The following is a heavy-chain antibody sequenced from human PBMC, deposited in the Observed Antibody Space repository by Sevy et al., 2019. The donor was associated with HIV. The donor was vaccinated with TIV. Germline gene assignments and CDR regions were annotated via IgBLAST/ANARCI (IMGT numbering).Heavy chain of an antibody. CDR3: AGGRFDSTGSFDAFDI. CDR2: IYGSAGVT. D-gene: IGHD3-22*01. V-gene: IGHV3-23*01. Sequence: GGSLRLSCAASGITFSGYAMNWVRQAPGKGLDWVSTIYGSAGVTYYADSVKGRFTISRDNSKNTLFLQMNNLRAEDTAVYYCAGGRFDSTGSFDAFDIWRRGTLVTVSS. CDR1: GITFSGYA. J-gene: IGHJ3*02.